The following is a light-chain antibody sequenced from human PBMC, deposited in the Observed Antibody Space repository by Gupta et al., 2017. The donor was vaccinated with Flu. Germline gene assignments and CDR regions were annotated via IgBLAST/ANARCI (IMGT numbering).Light chain of an antibody. CDR3: RPRSIGPPSYT. J-gene: IGKJ2*01. Sequence: TLPLSPGDRATHACRASQTVIKFLAWYKTEAGKAPMFLIYDASNRVTGITPRFSHSECSTDCTLTISSRDPVGIGVQHCRPRSIGPPSYTFGQGSKVQIK. V-gene: IGKV3-11*01. CDR2: DAS. CDR1: QTVIKF.